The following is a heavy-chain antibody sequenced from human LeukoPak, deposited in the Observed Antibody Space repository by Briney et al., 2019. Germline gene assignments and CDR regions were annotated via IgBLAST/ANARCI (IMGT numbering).Heavy chain of an antibody. CDR3: ARSETEFDY. J-gene: IGHJ4*02. V-gene: IGHV4-59*08. CDR1: GGSISSYY. CDR2: IYYSGST. Sequence: ASETLSLTCTVSGGSISSYYWSWIRQPPGKGLEWIGYIYYSGSTNYNPSLKSRVTISVDTSKNQFSLKLSSVTAADTAVYYCARSETEFDYWGQGTLVTVSS.